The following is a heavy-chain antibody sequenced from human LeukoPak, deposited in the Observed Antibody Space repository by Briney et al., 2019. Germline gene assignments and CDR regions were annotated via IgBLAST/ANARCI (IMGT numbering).Heavy chain of an antibody. CDR2: IYPGDSDT. CDR3: AKGNGFYFDY. V-gene: IGHV5-51*01. D-gene: IGHD3-3*01. Sequence: GESLKISCKGSGYSFTSYWTGWVRQMPGKGLEWMGIIYPGDSDTTYSPPFQGQVTISVDKSISTAYLQWSSLKASDTAMYFCAKGNGFYFDYWGQGTLVTVSS. J-gene: IGHJ4*02. CDR1: GYSFTSYW.